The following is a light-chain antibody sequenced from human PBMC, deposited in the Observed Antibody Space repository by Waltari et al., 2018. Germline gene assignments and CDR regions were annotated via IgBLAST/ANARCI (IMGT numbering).Light chain of an antibody. Sequence: NFMLTQPHSVSESPGKTVTISCTGRSGSIATNYVQWYQQRPGSAPTTLIFEDNPRPSGVPDRFSGSIDSSPNSASLALSGLKTEDEADYYCQSYDTSNHGVFGGGTKLTVL. CDR1: SGSIATNY. CDR3: QSYDTSNHGV. V-gene: IGLV6-57*02. J-gene: IGLJ2*01. CDR2: EDN.